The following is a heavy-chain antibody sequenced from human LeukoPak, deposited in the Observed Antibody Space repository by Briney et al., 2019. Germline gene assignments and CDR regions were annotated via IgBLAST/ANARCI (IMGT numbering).Heavy chain of an antibody. CDR3: ARAKYGYAKNLFDP. CDR2: IIPIFGTA. V-gene: IGHV1-69*13. Sequence: SVKVSCKASAGTFSSYAIRWVRQAPGQGLEWMGGIIPIFGTANYAQKFQGRVTITPDESTSTAYMELSSLRSEDAAVYYCARAKYGYAKNLFDPWGQGTLVTVSS. CDR1: AGTFSSYA. J-gene: IGHJ5*02. D-gene: IGHD5-12*01.